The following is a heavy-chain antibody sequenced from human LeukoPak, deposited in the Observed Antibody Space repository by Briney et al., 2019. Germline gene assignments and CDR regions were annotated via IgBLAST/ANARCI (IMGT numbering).Heavy chain of an antibody. D-gene: IGHD5-12*01. CDR3: AKMTGGYDWRYFDY. Sequence: ASVKVSCKASGYTFTGSYMHWVRQAPGQGLEWMGWINPNSGDTKYAQKFQGRVTMTTDTSITTAYMELSRLRSGDTAVYYCAKMTGGYDWRYFDYWGQGTLVTVSS. CDR1: GYTFTGSY. V-gene: IGHV1-2*02. CDR2: INPNSGDT. J-gene: IGHJ4*02.